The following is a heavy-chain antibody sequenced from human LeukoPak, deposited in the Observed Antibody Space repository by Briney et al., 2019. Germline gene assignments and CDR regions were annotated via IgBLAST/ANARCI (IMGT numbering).Heavy chain of an antibody. Sequence: SETLSLTCTVSGGSISSYYWSWVRQTPGKGLEWIGYIYYTGSTNYNPSLKSRVTMSVDTSKNQFSLKLSSVTAADTAVYYCARDKRQLDYYYYYMDVWGKGTTVTVSS. J-gene: IGHJ6*03. V-gene: IGHV4-59*12. CDR3: ARDKRQLDYYYYYMDV. CDR2: IYYTGST. D-gene: IGHD6-6*01. CDR1: GGSISSYY.